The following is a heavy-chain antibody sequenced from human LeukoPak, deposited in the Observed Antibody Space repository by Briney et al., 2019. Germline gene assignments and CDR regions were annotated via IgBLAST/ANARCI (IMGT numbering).Heavy chain of an antibody. D-gene: IGHD4-23*01. CDR2: IYSGGST. J-gene: IGHJ6*02. CDR1: GFIVSSDY. Sequence: GGSLRLSCAVSGFIVSSDYMSWVRQAPGKGLEWVSVIYSGGSTYYAVSVKGRFTISRDNAKNSLYLQMNSLRAEDTAVYYCAREGDFGGIPGYYYGLDVWGQGTTVTVSS. V-gene: IGHV3-53*01. CDR3: AREGDFGGIPGYYYGLDV.